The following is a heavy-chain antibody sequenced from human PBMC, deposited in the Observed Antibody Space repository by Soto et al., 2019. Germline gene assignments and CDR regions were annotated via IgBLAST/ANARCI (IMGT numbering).Heavy chain of an antibody. V-gene: IGHV1-2*02. CDR3: ARDPYGSGCYHQAYYFDY. CDR1: GYTFTDYD. D-gene: IGHD6-19*01. J-gene: IGHJ4*01. Sequence: ASVKVSCKASGYTFTDYDMHWVGQAPGQGLEWMGWINPNSGGTNYAQKFQGRVTMTRDTSISTAYMELTRLRSDDTAVYYCARDPYGSGCYHQAYYFDYWG. CDR2: INPNSGGT.